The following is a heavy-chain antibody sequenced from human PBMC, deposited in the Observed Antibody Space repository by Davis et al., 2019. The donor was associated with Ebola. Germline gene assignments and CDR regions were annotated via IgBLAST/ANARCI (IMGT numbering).Heavy chain of an antibody. Sequence: GESLKISCTASGFTFGDYAMSWVRQAPGKGLEWVGFIISKAYGGTTEYAASVKGRFTISRDDSKSIAYLQMNSLKTEDTAVYYCTKLGADQYYFDYWGQGTLVTVSS. CDR3: TKLGADQYYFDY. J-gene: IGHJ4*02. CDR2: IISKAYGGTT. V-gene: IGHV3-49*04. CDR1: GFTFGDYA. D-gene: IGHD1-26*01.